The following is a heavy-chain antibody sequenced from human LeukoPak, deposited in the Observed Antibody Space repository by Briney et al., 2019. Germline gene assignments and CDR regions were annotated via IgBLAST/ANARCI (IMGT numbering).Heavy chain of an antibody. V-gene: IGHV3-7*01. J-gene: IGHJ4*02. Sequence: PGGSLRLPCAASGFTFSNYWMSWVRQAPGKGLEWVANIRQDGRDKYYADSVRGRFTLSRDNANNSLSLQMNSLRAEDTAVYYCARDRGRGEDYWGQGTLVTVSS. CDR2: IRQDGRDK. D-gene: IGHD3-10*01. CDR3: ARDRGRGEDY. CDR1: GFTFSNYW.